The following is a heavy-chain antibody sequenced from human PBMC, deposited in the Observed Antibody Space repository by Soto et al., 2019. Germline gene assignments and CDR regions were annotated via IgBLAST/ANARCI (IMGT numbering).Heavy chain of an antibody. Sequence: QVQLVESGGGVVQPGRSLRLSCAASGFTFSSYAMHWVRQAPGKGLEWVAVISYDGSNKYYADSVKGRFTISRDNSKNTLYQQMNSLRAEDTAVYYCARDGGTGTTPVGSRAGYDYWGQGTLVTVSS. D-gene: IGHD1-7*01. CDR1: GFTFSSYA. V-gene: IGHV3-30-3*01. CDR3: ARDGGTGTTPVGSRAGYDY. CDR2: ISYDGSNK. J-gene: IGHJ4*02.